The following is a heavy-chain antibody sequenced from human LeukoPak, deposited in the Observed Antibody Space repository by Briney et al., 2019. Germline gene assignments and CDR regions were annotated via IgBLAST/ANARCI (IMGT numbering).Heavy chain of an antibody. J-gene: IGHJ6*02. CDR2: INHSGST. Sequence: SETLSLTCAVYGGSFSGYYWSWIRQPPGKGLEWIGEINHSGSTNYNPSLKSRDTISVDTSKNQFSLKLSSVTAADTAVYYCARGALPIVVVPAAISMDVWGQGTTVTVSS. V-gene: IGHV4-34*01. CDR1: GGSFSGYY. D-gene: IGHD2-2*01. CDR3: ARGALPIVVVPAAISMDV.